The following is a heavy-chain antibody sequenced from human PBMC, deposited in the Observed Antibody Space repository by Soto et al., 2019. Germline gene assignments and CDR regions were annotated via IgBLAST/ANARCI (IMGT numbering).Heavy chain of an antibody. Sequence: PGGSLRLSCAASGFTFSNYNMNWVRQAPGKGLEWVSYISGSSSTIYYADSVKGRFTISRDNAKNSLYLQMYSLRDEDTAVYYCANSGNYYMGYWGQGTLVTVSS. D-gene: IGHD1-26*01. J-gene: IGHJ4*02. CDR1: GFTFSNYN. V-gene: IGHV3-48*02. CDR2: ISGSSSTI. CDR3: ANSGNYYMGY.